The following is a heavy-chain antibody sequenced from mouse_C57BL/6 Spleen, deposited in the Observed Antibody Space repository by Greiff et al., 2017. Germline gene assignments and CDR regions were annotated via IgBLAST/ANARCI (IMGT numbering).Heavy chain of an antibody. J-gene: IGHJ4*01. CDR3: ARDSYYGNSYYAMDY. D-gene: IGHD2-10*01. CDR2: ISDGGSSI. Sequence: EVMLVESGGGLVKPGGSLKLSCAASGFTFSSYAMSWVRQTPEKRLEWVATISDGGSSISYPDHVKGRFTISRDNAKNNLYLQMSHLKSEDTAMYYCARDSYYGNSYYAMDYGGQGTSVTVSS. V-gene: IGHV5-4*01. CDR1: GFTFSSYA.